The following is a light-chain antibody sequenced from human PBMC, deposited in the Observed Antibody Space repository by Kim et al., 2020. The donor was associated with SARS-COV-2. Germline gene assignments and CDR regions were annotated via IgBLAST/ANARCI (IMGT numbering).Light chain of an antibody. CDR2: QAS. CDR1: QSVDGW. Sequence: DIRMTQSPSTLSAFVGDRVTMTCRASQSVDGWLAWYQQKPGKAPRLLIYQASKLASGVPSRFSGGGSGTDFTLTVSNLQSDDSAVYYCKQYETYWTFGPGTKVDIK. CDR3: KQYETYWT. V-gene: IGKV1-5*03. J-gene: IGKJ1*01.